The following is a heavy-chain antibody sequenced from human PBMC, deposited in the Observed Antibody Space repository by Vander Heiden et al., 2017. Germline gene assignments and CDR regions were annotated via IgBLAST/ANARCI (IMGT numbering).Heavy chain of an antibody. CDR2: ISGSGGST. CDR3: AKVYDFWSGPIDY. CDR1: GFTFSSYA. V-gene: IGHV3-23*01. Sequence: VQPGGSLRLSCAASGFTFSSYAISWVRQAPGKGLEWVSAISGSGGSTYYADSVKGRFTISRDNSKNTLYLQMNSLRAEDTAVYYCAKVYDFWSGPIDYWGQGTLVTVSS. J-gene: IGHJ4*02. D-gene: IGHD3-3*01.